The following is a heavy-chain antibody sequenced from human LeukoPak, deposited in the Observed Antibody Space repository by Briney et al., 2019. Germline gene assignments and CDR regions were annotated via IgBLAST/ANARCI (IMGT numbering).Heavy chain of an antibody. J-gene: IGHJ4*02. D-gene: IGHD2-15*01. CDR2: MNPNSGNT. Sequence: ASVKVSCKASGYTFTSYDINWVRQATGQGLEWMGWMNPNSGNTGYAQNFQGRVTITRDTSINTAYMELSSLRSEDTAIYFCARALHCSGGSCYSVPTPYDYWGQGTPVTVSS. CDR1: GYTFTSYD. CDR3: ARALHCSGGSCYSVPTPYDY. V-gene: IGHV1-8*03.